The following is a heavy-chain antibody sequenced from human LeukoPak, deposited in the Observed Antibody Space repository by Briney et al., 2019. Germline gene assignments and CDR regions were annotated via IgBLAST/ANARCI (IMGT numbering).Heavy chain of an antibody. J-gene: IGHJ3*02. CDR2: INHSGST. V-gene: IGHV4-34*01. D-gene: IGHD3-22*01. CDR1: GGSFSGYY. CDR3: ARVWVPDSSGRIDAFDI. Sequence: SSETLSLTCAVYGGSFSGYYWSWIRQPPGKGLEWIGEINHSGSTNYNPSLKSRVTISVDTSKNQFSLKLSSVTAADTAVYYCARVWVPDSSGRIDAFDIWGQGTMVTVSS.